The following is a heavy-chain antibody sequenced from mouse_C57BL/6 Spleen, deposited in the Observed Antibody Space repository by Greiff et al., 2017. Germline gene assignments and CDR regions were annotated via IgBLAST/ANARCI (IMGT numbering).Heavy chain of an antibody. V-gene: IGHV1-26*01. CDR2: INPNNGGT. J-gene: IGHJ4*01. CDR1: GYTFTDYY. D-gene: IGHD2-3*01. CDR3: ARWLLPSYYAMDY. Sequence: EVKLQQSGPELVKPGASVKISCKASGYTFTDYYMNWVKQSHGKSLEWIGDINPNNGGTSYNQKFKGKATLTVDKSSSTAYMELRSLTSEDSAVYYCARWLLPSYYAMDYWGQGTSVTVSS.